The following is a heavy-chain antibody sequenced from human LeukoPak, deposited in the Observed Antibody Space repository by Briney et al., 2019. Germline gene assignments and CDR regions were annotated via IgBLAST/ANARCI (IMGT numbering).Heavy chain of an antibody. CDR1: GFTFSSYW. CDR2: IKQDGSEK. D-gene: IGHD1-7*01. V-gene: IGHV3-7*01. CDR3: ARESLVSGTTRGNYYYYGMDV. J-gene: IGHJ6*02. Sequence: GGSLRLSCAASGFTFSSYWMSWVRQAPGKGLEWVANIKQDGSEKYYVDSVKGRFTISRDNAKNSLYLRMNSLRAEDTAVYFCARESLVSGTTRGNYYYYGMDVWGQGTTVTVSS.